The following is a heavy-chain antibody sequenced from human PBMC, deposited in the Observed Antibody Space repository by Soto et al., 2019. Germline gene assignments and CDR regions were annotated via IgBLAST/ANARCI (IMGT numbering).Heavy chain of an antibody. CDR3: ARRIYCSGDCSYYYGMDV. CDR1: GYSFTSYW. D-gene: IGHD2-21*02. Sequence: PGESLKISCKGSGYSFTSYWIGWVRQMPGKGLEWMGIIYPGDSDTRYSPSFQGQVTISADKSISTAYLQWSSLKASDTAMYYCARRIYCSGDCSYYYGMDVWGQGTTVTVSS. CDR2: IYPGDSDT. V-gene: IGHV5-51*01. J-gene: IGHJ6*02.